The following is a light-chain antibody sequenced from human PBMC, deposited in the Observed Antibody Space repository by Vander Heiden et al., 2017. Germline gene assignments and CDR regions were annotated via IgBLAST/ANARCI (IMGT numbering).Light chain of an antibody. CDR1: QDVSRY. J-gene: IGKJ3*01. CDR2: SAS. V-gene: IGKV1-9*01. CDR3: QQSNSFPIFS. Sequence: DIRLTQSPSFLSASVGARVTITCRASQDVSRYLAWYQQKPGVAPKLLIYSASTLQSGVPSRFSGSGSWTEFTLTISSLQPEDFATYYCQQSNSFPIFSFGHGSRVDFK.